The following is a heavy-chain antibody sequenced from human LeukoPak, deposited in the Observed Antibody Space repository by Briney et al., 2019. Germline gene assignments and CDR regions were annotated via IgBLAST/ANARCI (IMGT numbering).Heavy chain of an antibody. Sequence: PGGSLKLSCAASGFTVSNNYMSWVRQAPGKGLEWVANIKQDGSEKYYVDSVKGRFTISRDNAKNSLSLQMNSLRVEDTAVYYCARGGRPEYWGQGTLVTVSS. CDR2: IKQDGSEK. J-gene: IGHJ4*02. V-gene: IGHV3-7*01. CDR1: GFTVSNNY. CDR3: ARGGRPEY.